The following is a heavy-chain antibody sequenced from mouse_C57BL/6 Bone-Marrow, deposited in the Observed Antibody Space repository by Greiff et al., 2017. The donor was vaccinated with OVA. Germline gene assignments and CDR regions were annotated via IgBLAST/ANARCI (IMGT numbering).Heavy chain of an antibody. CDR1: GYTFTSYW. D-gene: IGHD2-4*01. J-gene: IGHJ2*01. Sequence: QVQLQQSGAELAKPGASVKLSCKASGYTFTSYWMHWVKQRPGQGLEWIGYINPSSGYTKYNQKFKDKATLTADKSSITAYMQLSSLTYEDSAVYYCARRGPLYYDYDGCDYWGQGTTLTVSS. CDR2: INPSSGYT. CDR3: ARRGPLYYDYDGCDY. V-gene: IGHV1-7*01.